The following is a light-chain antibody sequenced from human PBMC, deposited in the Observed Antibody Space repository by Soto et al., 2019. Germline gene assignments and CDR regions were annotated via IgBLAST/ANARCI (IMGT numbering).Light chain of an antibody. Sequence: EIVWTQSPGTLSLSPGESATLSCRASQSVSPNYLGWYQQRPGQAPRLLIYGATRRAPGIPDRFSGAGSGPDFTLTISRLEAEDFAVYFCQQYGSSPYTFGQGTQLDIK. J-gene: IGKJ2*01. CDR3: QQYGSSPYT. V-gene: IGKV3-20*01. CDR1: QSVSPNY. CDR2: GAT.